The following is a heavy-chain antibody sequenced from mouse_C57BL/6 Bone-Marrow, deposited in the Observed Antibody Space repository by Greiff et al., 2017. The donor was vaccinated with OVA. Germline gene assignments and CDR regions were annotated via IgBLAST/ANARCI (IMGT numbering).Heavy chain of an antibody. D-gene: IGHD1-1*01. CDR2: IWRGGST. CDR3: AKTPLITTVVDYYAMDY. Sequence: QVQLQQSGPGLVQPSQSLSITCTVSGFSLTSYGVHWVRQSPGKGLEWLGVIWRGGSTDYNAAFMSRLSITKDNSKSQVFFKMNSLQADDTAIYYCAKTPLITTVVDYYAMDYWGQGTSVTVSS. V-gene: IGHV2-5*01. J-gene: IGHJ4*01. CDR1: GFSLTSYG.